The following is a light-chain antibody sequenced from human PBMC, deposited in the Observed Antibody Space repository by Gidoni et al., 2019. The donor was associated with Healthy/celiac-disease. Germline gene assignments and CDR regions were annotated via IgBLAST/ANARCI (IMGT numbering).Light chain of an antibody. Sequence: IVLTQSPATLSLSPGERATLSCRASQSVSSYLAWYQQKPGQAPRLLIDDASNRATGIPARLSGSGSGTDLTRTISSLEPEDFAVYYCQQRSNWPPFTFGPGTKVEIK. CDR3: QQRSNWPPFT. V-gene: IGKV3-11*01. CDR2: DAS. J-gene: IGKJ3*01. CDR1: QSVSSY.